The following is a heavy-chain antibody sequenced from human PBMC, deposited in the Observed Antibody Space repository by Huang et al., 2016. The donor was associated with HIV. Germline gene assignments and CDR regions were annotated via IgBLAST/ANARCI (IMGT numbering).Heavy chain of an antibody. Sequence: QVQLVESGGGVVQPGRSLRISCAASGFTFSSCGMHWVRQGPGKGLDGVAVISYDAKTKYYADSVKGRVSSSRDNSKSTVYLQLNSLRLEDTAVYYCAKGGSAAAVLDFWGQGTLVTVSS. J-gene: IGHJ4*02. CDR1: GFTFSSCG. CDR2: ISYDAKTK. CDR3: AKGGSAAAVLDF. V-gene: IGHV3-30*18. D-gene: IGHD6-13*01.